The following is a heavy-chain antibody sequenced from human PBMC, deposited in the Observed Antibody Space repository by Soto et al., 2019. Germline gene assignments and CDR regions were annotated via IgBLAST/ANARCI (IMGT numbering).Heavy chain of an antibody. CDR2: ISSSSSYT. J-gene: IGHJ4*02. CDR1: VFTFSDYY. Sequence: GGSLRLSCAASVFTFSDYYMSWIRQAPGKGLEWVSYISSSSSYTNYADSVKGRFTISRDNAKNSLYLQMNSLRAEDTAVYYCARDLRYSSSHDYWGQGTLVTVSS. V-gene: IGHV3-11*06. CDR3: ARDLRYSSSHDY. D-gene: IGHD6-6*01.